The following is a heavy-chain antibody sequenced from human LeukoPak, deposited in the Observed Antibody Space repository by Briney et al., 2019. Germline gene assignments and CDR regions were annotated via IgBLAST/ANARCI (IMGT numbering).Heavy chain of an antibody. D-gene: IGHD4-11*01. CDR2: ISGSGGST. Sequence: GGSLRLSCAASGFTFSSYAMSWVRQAPGKGLEWVSAISGSGGSTYYADSVKGRFTLSRDTSKNTLYLQMNSLRAEDTAVYYCAEGLGYSNYDNNDMDVWGKGTTVTVSS. CDR1: GFTFSSYA. V-gene: IGHV3-23*01. J-gene: IGHJ6*03. CDR3: AEGLGYSNYDNNDMDV.